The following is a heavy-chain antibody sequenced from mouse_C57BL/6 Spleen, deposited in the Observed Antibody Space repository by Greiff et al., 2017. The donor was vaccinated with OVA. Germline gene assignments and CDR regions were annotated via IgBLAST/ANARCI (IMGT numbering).Heavy chain of an antibody. CDR2: INPSSGYT. Sequence: VQLQQSGAELARPGASVKMSCKASGYTFTSYTMHWVKQRPGQGLAWIGYINPSSGYTKYNQKFKDKATLTADKSSSTAYMQLSSLTSEDSAVYYCAREVLSSMDYWGQGTSVTVSS. V-gene: IGHV1-4*01. CDR1: GYTFTSYT. D-gene: IGHD1-1*02. CDR3: AREVLSSMDY. J-gene: IGHJ4*01.